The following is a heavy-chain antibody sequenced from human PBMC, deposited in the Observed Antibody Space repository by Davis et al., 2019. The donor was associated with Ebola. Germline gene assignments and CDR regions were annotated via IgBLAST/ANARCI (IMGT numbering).Heavy chain of an antibody. D-gene: IGHD1-26*01. J-gene: IGHJ5*02. Sequence: AASVKVSCKASGYTFAAHYIHWVRQAPGPGLEWLGRINPHFDGKIYAQKFQDRVTLTIDTSINTAYMELDRLRSDDTAVYYCARGHTYGRWDDWFDPWGQGTLVTVSS. CDR3: ARGHTYGRWDDWFDP. CDR2: INPHFDGK. V-gene: IGHV1-2*06. CDR1: GYTFAAHY.